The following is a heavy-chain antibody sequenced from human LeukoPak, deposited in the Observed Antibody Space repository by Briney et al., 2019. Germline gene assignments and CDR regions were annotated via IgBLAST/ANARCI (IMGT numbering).Heavy chain of an antibody. Sequence: SGTLSLTRAVSGGSISSSNWWSWVRRPPGKGLEWIGEIYHSGSTNYNPSLKSRVTISVDKSKNQFSLKLSSVTAADTAVYYCARDGVVVPAAMYNYYYGMDVWGQGTTVTVSS. CDR1: GGSISSSNW. V-gene: IGHV4-4*02. CDR3: ARDGVVVPAAMYNYYYGMDV. J-gene: IGHJ6*02. CDR2: IYHSGST. D-gene: IGHD2-2*01.